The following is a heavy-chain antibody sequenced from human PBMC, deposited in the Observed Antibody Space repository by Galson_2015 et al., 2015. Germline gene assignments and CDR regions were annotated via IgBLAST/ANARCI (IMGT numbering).Heavy chain of an antibody. CDR2: ISGSGGST. Sequence: SLRLSCAASGFTFSSYAMRWVRQAPGKGLEWVSAISGSGGSTYYADSVKGRFTISRDNSKNTLYLQMNSLRAEDTAVYYCAKHASKYCSSTSCYGAVYWGQGTLVTVSS. D-gene: IGHD2-2*01. CDR3: AKHASKYCSSTSCYGAVY. V-gene: IGHV3-23*01. J-gene: IGHJ4*02. CDR1: GFTFSSYA.